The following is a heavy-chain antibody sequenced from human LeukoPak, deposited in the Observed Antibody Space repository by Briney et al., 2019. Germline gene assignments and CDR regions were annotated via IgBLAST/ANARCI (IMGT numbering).Heavy chain of an antibody. CDR1: GFTFSDSA. J-gene: IGHJ4*02. V-gene: IGHV3-23*01. CDR3: AKSGVSD. CDR2: ISGSGDTT. Sequence: GGSLRLSCAVSGFTFSDSAMSWVRQAPGKGLEWVSAISGSGDTTYYVDSVKGRFTISRDNSKNTLYLQMNCLRAEDTAVYYCAKSGVSDWGQGTLVTVSS.